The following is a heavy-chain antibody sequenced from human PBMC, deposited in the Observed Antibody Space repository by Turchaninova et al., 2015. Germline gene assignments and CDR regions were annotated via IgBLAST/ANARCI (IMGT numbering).Heavy chain of an antibody. CDR1: GFTFDDCA. D-gene: IGHD3-10*01. Sequence: EVQLVESGGGLVHPGRSLRLSCAASGFTFDDCAMNWVRQPPGTGLEWVSAIIWNGYTKGYAESVKGRLPNSRDNAKNSLYLEMNSLRPEDTALYYCVKSFMVHGVIRDYYFDYWGQGTLVTVSS. CDR2: IIWNGYTK. CDR3: VKSFMVHGVIRDYYFDY. V-gene: IGHV3-9*01. J-gene: IGHJ4*02.